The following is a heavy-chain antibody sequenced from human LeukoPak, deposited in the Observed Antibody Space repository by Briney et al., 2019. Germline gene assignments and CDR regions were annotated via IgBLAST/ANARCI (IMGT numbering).Heavy chain of an antibody. D-gene: IGHD1-1*01. CDR3: ARPVQLERGGAFDI. V-gene: IGHV4-59*01. CDR1: GGSISSYY. Sequence: SETLSLTCTVSGGSISSYYWSWIRQPPGKGLEWIGYIYYSGSTNYNPSLKSRVTISVDTSKNQFSLKLSSVTAADTAVYYCARPVQLERGGAFDIWGQGTMVTVSS. CDR2: IYYSGST. J-gene: IGHJ3*02.